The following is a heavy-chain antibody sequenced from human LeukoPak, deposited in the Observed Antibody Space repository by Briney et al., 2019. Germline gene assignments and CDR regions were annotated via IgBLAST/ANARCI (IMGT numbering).Heavy chain of an antibody. CDR2: IYHSGST. J-gene: IGHJ6*03. V-gene: IGHV4-39*01. D-gene: IGHD1-26*01. CDR1: GGSISSSSYY. Sequence: PSETLSLTCTVSGGSISSSSYYWGWIRQVPGKGLEWIGSIYHSGSTHYNPSLKSRVTISVDTSKNQFSLNLSSVTAADTAVYYCARVGVGGPYYYMDVWGKGTTVTVSS. CDR3: ARVGVGGPYYYMDV.